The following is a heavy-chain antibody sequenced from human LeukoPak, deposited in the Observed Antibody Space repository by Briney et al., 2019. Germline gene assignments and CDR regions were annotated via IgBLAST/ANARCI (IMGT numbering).Heavy chain of an antibody. Sequence: LEWIWEINHSGSTNYNPSLKSRVTISVDTSKNQFSLKLSSVTAADTAVYYCARGGSFQDYWGQGTLVTVSS. D-gene: IGHD1-14*01. CDR3: ARGGSFQDY. CDR2: INHSGST. V-gene: IGHV4-34*01. J-gene: IGHJ4*02.